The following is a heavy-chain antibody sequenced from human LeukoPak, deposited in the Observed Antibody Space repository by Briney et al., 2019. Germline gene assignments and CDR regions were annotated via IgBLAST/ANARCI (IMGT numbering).Heavy chain of an antibody. CDR1: GFAFSSYE. D-gene: IGHD2-15*01. Sequence: GGSLRLSCAASGFAFSSYEMNWVRQAPGKGLEWVSYISSSGSTTHYADSVKGRFTISRDNAKKSLYLQMNSLKTEDTAVYYCTRLPEYCGGGSCYYDYWGQGTLVTVSS. CDR3: TRLPEYCGGGSCYYDY. V-gene: IGHV3-48*03. CDR2: ISSSGSTT. J-gene: IGHJ4*02.